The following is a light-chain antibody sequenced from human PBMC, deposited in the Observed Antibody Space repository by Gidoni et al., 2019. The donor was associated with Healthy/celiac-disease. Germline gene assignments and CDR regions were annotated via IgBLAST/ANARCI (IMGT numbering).Light chain of an antibody. CDR3: QQSYSTPYT. CDR2: AAS. CDR1: QSISSY. Sequence: DIQMTQSPSSLSASVGDRVTITCRASQSISSYLHGYQQKPGKAPTLLIYAASSLQSGVPSRFSGSGSATYFTPTISSLQPEYFSTYSCQQSYSTPYTFGQGTKLEIK. J-gene: IGKJ2*01. V-gene: IGKV1-39*01.